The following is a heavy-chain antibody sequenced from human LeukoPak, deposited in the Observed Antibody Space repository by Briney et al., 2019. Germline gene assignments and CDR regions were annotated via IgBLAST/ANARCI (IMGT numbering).Heavy chain of an antibody. CDR3: ARMYYDYVWGSYVDY. J-gene: IGHJ4*02. Sequence: ASVKVSCKASGYTFTSYAMHWVRQAPGQRLEWMGWINAGNGNTKYSQKFQGRVSITRDTSASTAYMELSSLRSEDTAVYYCARMYYDYVWGSYVDYWGQGTLVTVSS. CDR1: GYTFTSYA. D-gene: IGHD3-16*01. CDR2: INAGNGNT. V-gene: IGHV1-3*01.